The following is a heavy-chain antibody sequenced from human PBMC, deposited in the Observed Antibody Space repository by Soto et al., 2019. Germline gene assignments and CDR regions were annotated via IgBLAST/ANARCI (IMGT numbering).Heavy chain of an antibody. CDR1: GGTFSSYT. CDR2: IIPILGIA. CDR3: XXXXGXNSA. J-gene: IGHJ4*02. Sequence: QVQLVQSGAEVKKPGSSVKVSCKASGGTFSSYTISWVRQAPGQGLEWMGRIIPILGIANYAQKFQGRVTITAEKATSTAYMELSSLRSEDXAXXXXXXXXGXNSAWGQGTLVTVSS. V-gene: IGHV1-69*02. D-gene: IGHD4-17*01.